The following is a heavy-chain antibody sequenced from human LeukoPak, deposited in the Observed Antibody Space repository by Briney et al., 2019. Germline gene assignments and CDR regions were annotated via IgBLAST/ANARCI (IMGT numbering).Heavy chain of an antibody. CDR3: ARDRIRFLDYGDLSGGPDAFDI. Sequence: PGGSLRLSCAASGFTFSSYSMNWVRQAPGKGLEWVSSISSSSSYIYYADSVKGRFTISRDNSKNTLYLQMNSLRAEDTAVYYCARDRIRFLDYGDLSGGPDAFDIWGQGTMVTVSS. CDR1: GFTFSSYS. D-gene: IGHD4-17*01. CDR2: ISSSSSYI. J-gene: IGHJ3*02. V-gene: IGHV3-21*01.